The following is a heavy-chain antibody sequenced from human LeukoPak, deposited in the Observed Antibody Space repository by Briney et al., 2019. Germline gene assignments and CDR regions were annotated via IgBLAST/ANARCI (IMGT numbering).Heavy chain of an antibody. CDR2: IIPILGIA. D-gene: IGHD6-19*01. CDR3: ARGYSSGTYKGY. Sequence: SVKVSCKASGGTFSSYAISWVRQAPGQGLEWMGRIIPILGIANYAQKFQGRVTITADKSTSTAYMELSSLRSEDTAVCYCARGYSSGTYKGYWGQGTLVTVSS. J-gene: IGHJ4*02. CDR1: GGTFSSYA. V-gene: IGHV1-69*04.